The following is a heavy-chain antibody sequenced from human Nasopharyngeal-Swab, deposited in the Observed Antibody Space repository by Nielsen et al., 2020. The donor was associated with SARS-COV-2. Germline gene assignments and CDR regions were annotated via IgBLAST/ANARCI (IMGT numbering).Heavy chain of an antibody. Sequence: ASVKVSCKASGYTFTSYGISWVRQDPGQGLEWMGWISAYNGNTNYAQKLQGRVTMTTDTSTSTAYMELRSLRSDDTAVYYCARVGSEQQLVYWFDPWGQGTLVTVSS. J-gene: IGHJ5*02. CDR3: ARVGSEQQLVYWFDP. CDR2: ISAYNGNT. D-gene: IGHD6-13*01. CDR1: GYTFTSYG. V-gene: IGHV1-18*01.